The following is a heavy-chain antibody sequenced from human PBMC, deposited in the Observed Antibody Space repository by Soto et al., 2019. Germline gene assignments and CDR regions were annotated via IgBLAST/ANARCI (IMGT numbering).Heavy chain of an antibody. CDR1: GFRFSDYP. J-gene: IGHJ6*02. CDR3: AREVVVFGVIIPTPMDV. D-gene: IGHD3-22*01. Sequence: PGGSLRLSCVGSGFRFSDYPLNWVRQAPGKGLEWVSYISGSGSTIYYADSVKGRFTISRDNAKDSLYLQMNSLRAEDTAVYYCAREVVVFGVIIPTPMDVWGQGTTVTVSS. V-gene: IGHV3-48*03. CDR2: ISGSGSTI.